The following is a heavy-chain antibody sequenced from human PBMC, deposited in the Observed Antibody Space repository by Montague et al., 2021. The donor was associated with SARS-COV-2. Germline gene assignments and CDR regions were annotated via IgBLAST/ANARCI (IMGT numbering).Heavy chain of an antibody. CDR1: GFSLSTNGMC. V-gene: IGHV2-70*11. CDR3: VRLRQGGRLSGDMNYFDY. D-gene: IGHD5-12*01. Sequence: PALVTPTQTLTLTCTFSGFSLSTNGMCVSWIRQPPGKALEWLARIDWDDDKYYSTSLKTRLTISKDTSKNQVVLTMTNMDPVDTATYYCVRLRQGGRLSGDMNYFDYGGLGTLVTVSS. CDR2: IDWDDDK. J-gene: IGHJ4*02.